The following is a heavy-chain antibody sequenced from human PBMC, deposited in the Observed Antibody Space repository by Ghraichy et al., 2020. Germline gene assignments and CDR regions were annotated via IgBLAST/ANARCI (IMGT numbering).Heavy chain of an antibody. Sequence: SETLSLTCTVSGGSISSYYWSWIRQPPEKGLEWIGYIHHSGSTNYNPSLKSRVTISGDRSKNQFSLKLSSVTATDTAVYYCARLGYYYYALDVWGQGTTVTVSS. V-gene: IGHV4-59*08. CDR3: ARLGYYYYALDV. CDR2: IHHSGST. CDR1: GGSISSYY. J-gene: IGHJ6*02.